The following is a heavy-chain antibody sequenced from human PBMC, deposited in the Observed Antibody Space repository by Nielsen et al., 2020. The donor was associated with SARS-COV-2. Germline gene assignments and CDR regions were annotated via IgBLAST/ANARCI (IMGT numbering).Heavy chain of an antibody. V-gene: IGHV3-33*06. CDR2: IWYDGGNE. J-gene: IGHJ4*02. CDR1: GFTFSSYA. Sequence: GGSLRLSCAASGFTFSSYAMHWVRQAPGKGLDWEAVIWYDGGNEYYADSVKGRFTISRDNSKNTLYVQMNSLRAEDTAVYYCAKHLWGHFYDSIDYWGQGNLVTVS. CDR3: AKHLWGHFYDSIDY. D-gene: IGHD3-22*01.